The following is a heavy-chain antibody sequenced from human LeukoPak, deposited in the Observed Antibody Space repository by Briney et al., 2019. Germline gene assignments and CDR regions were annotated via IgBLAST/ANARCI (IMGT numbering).Heavy chain of an antibody. CDR3: ARDLGYFDN. J-gene: IGHJ4*02. CDR1: GFTFRSHS. Sequence: GGSMRLSCAASGFTFRSHSMSWVRQGPGKGLECVSYISSTSGTIYYADSVKGRFTISRDNVQNSLYLQMNSLRAEDTAMYYCARDLGYFDNWGQGTLVTVSS. V-gene: IGHV3-48*04. CDR2: ISSTSGTI.